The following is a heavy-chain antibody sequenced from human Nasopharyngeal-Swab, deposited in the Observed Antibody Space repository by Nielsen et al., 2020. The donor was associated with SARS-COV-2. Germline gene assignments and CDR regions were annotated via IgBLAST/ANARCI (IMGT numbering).Heavy chain of an antibody. V-gene: IGHV3-30*04. D-gene: IGHD3-9*01. CDR1: GFTFSSYT. Sequence: GESLKISCAASGFTFSSYTIHWVRQAPGKGLEWVAVISYDASDKYCADSVKGQFTLSRDNSKNTVYLQMNSLRSDDTAVYYCARDPTLTGYSNYYYYGMDVWGQGTTVTVSS. CDR2: ISYDASDK. J-gene: IGHJ6*02. CDR3: ARDPTLTGYSNYYYYGMDV.